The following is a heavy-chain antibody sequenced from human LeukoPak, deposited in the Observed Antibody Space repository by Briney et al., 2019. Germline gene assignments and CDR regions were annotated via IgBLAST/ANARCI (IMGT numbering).Heavy chain of an antibody. J-gene: IGHJ4*02. CDR2: IKSKVYGNTI. CDR1: GFTFGDYA. CDR3: SRASFGVVVNMYYFDY. D-gene: IGHD3-3*01. V-gene: IGHV3-49*03. Sequence: QAGGSLRLSCAASGFTFGDYAMGWFRQAPGKGLEWLSFIKSKVYGNTIEYAASVKGRFTISRDDSKSIAYLHMNSLETEDTAIYFCSRASFGVVVNMYYFDYWGLGTLVTVSS.